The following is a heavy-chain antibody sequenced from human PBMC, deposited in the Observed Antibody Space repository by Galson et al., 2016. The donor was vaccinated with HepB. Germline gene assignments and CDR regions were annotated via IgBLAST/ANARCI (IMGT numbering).Heavy chain of an antibody. D-gene: IGHD2-21*02. CDR1: GLTLSSSSVG. CDR3: VHRLTNVTAYYFGS. V-gene: IGHV2-5*02. Sequence: PALVKPTQTLTLTCNFSGLTLSSSSVGVGWVRQPPGKALEWLALIYGDDDKRYSPSLKNRLTITKDTSKNQVVLELENVDPVDTGTYLCVHRLTNVTAYYFGSWGPGTLVTVSS. J-gene: IGHJ4*02. CDR2: IYGDDDK.